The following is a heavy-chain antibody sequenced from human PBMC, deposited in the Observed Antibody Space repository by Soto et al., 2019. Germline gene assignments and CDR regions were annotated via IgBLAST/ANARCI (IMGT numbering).Heavy chain of an antibody. D-gene: IGHD4-4*01. CDR2: ISYDGSNK. CDR1: GFTFSSYG. Sequence: QVQLVESGGGVVQPGRSLRLSCAASGFTFSSYGMHWVRQAPGKGLEWVAVISYDGSNKYYADSVKGRFTISRDNSKNTLYLQMNSLRAEDTAVYYCAKDLTSLSYSNYYYYYGMDVWGQGTTVTVSS. J-gene: IGHJ6*02. V-gene: IGHV3-30*18. CDR3: AKDLTSLSYSNYYYYYGMDV.